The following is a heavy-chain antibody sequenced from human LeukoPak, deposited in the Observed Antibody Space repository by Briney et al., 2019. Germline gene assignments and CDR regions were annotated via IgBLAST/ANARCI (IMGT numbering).Heavy chain of an antibody. CDR3: ASGRDGYNPDAFDI. J-gene: IGHJ3*02. Sequence: ASETLSLTCTVSGGSISSGSYYWSWIRQPAGEGLDWIGRIYTSGSTNYNPSLKSRVTISVDTSKNQFSLKLSSVTAADTAVYYCASGRDGYNPDAFDIWGQGTMVTVSS. CDR2: IYTSGST. D-gene: IGHD5-24*01. CDR1: GGSISSGSYY. V-gene: IGHV4-61*02.